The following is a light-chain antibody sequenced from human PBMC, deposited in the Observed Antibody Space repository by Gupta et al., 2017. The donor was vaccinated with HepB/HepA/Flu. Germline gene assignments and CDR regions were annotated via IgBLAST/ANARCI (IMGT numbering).Light chain of an antibody. V-gene: IGLV1-36*01. J-gene: IGLJ2*01. CDR1: SSNIGNNP. Sequence: SVXTXXPSXXXAPRXRVTISCSGTSSNIGNNPVSWYQQLPGKAPKLLIYYDSLLPSGVSDRFSGSKSGTSASLAISGLQSEDEADYYCAAWDGSLKSVLFGGGTRLTVL. CDR3: AAWDGSLKSVL. CDR2: YDS.